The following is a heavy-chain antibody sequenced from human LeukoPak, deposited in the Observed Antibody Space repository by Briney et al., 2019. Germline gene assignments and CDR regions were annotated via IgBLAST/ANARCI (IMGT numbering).Heavy chain of an antibody. CDR3: ARDPNSGYHDY. Sequence: ASVKVSCKASGYTFTGYYMHWVRQAPGQRLEWMGWINAGNGNTKYSQKFQGRVTITRDTSASTGHMELSSLRSEDTAVYYCARDPNSGYHDYWGQGTLITVSS. D-gene: IGHD3-22*01. V-gene: IGHV1-3*01. J-gene: IGHJ4*02. CDR2: INAGNGNT. CDR1: GYTFTGYY.